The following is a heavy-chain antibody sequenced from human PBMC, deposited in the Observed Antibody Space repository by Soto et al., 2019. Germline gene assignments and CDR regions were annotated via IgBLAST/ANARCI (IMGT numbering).Heavy chain of an antibody. Sequence: ASVKVSCKASGYTFTSYYMHWVRQAPGQGLEWMGIINPSGGSTSYAQKFQGRVTMTRDTSTSTVYMELSSLRSEDTAVYYFALGYPPRSGWYGGFLCPFDYWGQGTLVTVSS. CDR2: INPSGGST. J-gene: IGHJ4*02. CDR3: ALGYPPRSGWYGGFLCPFDY. V-gene: IGHV1-46*01. CDR1: GYTFTSYY. D-gene: IGHD6-19*01.